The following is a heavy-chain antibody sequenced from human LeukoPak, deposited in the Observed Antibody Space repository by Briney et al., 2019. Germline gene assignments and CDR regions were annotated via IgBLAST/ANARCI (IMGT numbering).Heavy chain of an antibody. CDR1: GYNFTTYW. J-gene: IGHJ3*02. CDR2: IYPGDSDT. Sequence: GESLKISCKGSGYNFTTYWIAWVRQMPGKGLEWMGIIYPGDSDTRYSPSFQGQVTISADKSISTAYLQWSSLKASDTAMYYCARREQQLRDAFDIWGQGTMVTVSS. V-gene: IGHV5-51*01. D-gene: IGHD6-13*01. CDR3: ARREQQLRDAFDI.